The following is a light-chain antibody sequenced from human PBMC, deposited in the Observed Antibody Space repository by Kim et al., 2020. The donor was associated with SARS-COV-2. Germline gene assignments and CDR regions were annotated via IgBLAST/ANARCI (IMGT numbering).Light chain of an antibody. J-gene: IGKJ5*01. CDR3: QQSNNLPIT. V-gene: IGKV1-12*01. CDR2: AAS. CDR1: QGIASW. Sequence: DVQMTQSPSSVSASVGDTVTITCRASQGIASWLAWYQQKPGKAPQLLIYAASALQNGVPSRFSGSGSGREFTLTISSPQPEDVATYFCQQSNNLPITFGQGTRLE.